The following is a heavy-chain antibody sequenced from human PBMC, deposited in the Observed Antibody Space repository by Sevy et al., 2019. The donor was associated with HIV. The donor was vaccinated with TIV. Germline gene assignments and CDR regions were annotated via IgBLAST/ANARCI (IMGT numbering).Heavy chain of an antibody. D-gene: IGHD5-18*01. J-gene: IGHJ4*02. CDR1: GYSISSGYY. Sequence: SETLSLTCTVSGYSISSGYYWGWIRQPPGKGLEWIGSIYHSGSTYYNPSLKSRVTISVDTSKNQFSLKLSSVTAADTAVYYCVRAPPTDKYSYGYGPHDYWGQGTLVTVSS. V-gene: IGHV4-38-2*02. CDR3: VRAPPTDKYSYGYGPHDY. CDR2: IYHSGST.